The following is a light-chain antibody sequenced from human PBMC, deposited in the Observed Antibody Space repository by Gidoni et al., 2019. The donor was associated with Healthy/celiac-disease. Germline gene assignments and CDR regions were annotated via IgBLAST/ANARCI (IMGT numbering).Light chain of an antibody. V-gene: IGKV1-39*01. CDR2: AAS. CDR1: QSISTY. CDR3: QPSYSTPDT. J-gene: IGKJ2*01. Sequence: DIQMTQSPSSLSASVGDRVTITCRASQSISTYLNWYQQKPGKAPKLLIYAASSLQSGVPSRFSGGGSGTDFTLTISSLQPEDFATYYCQPSYSTPDTFGQGTKLEIK.